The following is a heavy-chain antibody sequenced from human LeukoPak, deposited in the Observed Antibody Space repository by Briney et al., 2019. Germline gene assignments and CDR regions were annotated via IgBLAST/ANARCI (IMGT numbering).Heavy chain of an antibody. CDR1: GFTFSSYS. CDR3: ARDISGWLDY. D-gene: IGHD6-19*01. V-gene: IGHV3-21*01. Sequence: GGSLRPSCAASGFTFSSYSMNWVRQAPGKGLEWVSSISSSSSYIYYADSVKGRFTISRDNAKNSLYLQMNSLRAEDTAVYYCARDISGWLDYWGQGTLVTVSS. J-gene: IGHJ4*02. CDR2: ISSSSSYI.